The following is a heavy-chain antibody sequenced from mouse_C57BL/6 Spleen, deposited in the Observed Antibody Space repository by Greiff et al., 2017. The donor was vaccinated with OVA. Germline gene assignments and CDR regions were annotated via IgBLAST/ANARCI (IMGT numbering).Heavy chain of an antibody. CDR3: ARRKFYFDY. Sequence: GSPTSPCPAPGFTFSSYTMSWVRQTPEKRLEWVATISGGGGNTYYPDSVKGRFTISRDNAKNTLYLQMSSLRSEDTALYYCARRKFYFDYWGQGTTLTVSS. CDR1: GFTFSSYT. J-gene: IGHJ2*01. CDR2: ISGGGGNT. V-gene: IGHV5-9*01.